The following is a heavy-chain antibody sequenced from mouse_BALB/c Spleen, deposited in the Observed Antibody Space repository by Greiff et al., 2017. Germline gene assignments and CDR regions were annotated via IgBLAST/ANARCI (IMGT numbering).Heavy chain of an antibody. Sequence: EVQLQQSGPELVKPGASVKISCKASGYTFTDYNMHWVKQSHGKSLEWIGYIYPYNGGTGYNQKFKGKATMTVDKSSSTAYMELARLTSEDSAIYYCARDCYYRYDGSWFAYWGQGTLVTVSA. CDR3: ARDCYYRYDGSWFAY. J-gene: IGHJ3*01. CDR1: GYTFTDYN. D-gene: IGHD2-14*01. V-gene: IGHV1S29*02. CDR2: IYPYNGGT.